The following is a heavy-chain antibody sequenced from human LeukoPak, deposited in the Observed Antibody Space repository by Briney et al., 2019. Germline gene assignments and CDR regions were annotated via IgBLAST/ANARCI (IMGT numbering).Heavy chain of an antibody. V-gene: IGHV4-34*01. CDR2: INHSGST. D-gene: IGHD3-3*01. CDR3: ARGPARITIFGVVTPPGGFDY. Sequence: SETLSLTCAVYGGSFSGYYWSWIRQPPGKGLEWIGEINHSGSTNYNPSLKSRVTISVDTSKNQFSLKLSSVTAADTAVYYCARGPARITIFGVVTPPGGFDYWGQGTLVTVSS. CDR1: GGSFSGYY. J-gene: IGHJ4*02.